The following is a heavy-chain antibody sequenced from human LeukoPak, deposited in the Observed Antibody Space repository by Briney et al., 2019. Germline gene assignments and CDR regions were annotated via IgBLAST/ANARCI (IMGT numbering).Heavy chain of an antibody. CDR2: ISSNGGST. CDR3: ARSEFLYYYYMDV. J-gene: IGHJ6*03. V-gene: IGHV3-64*01. D-gene: IGHD2/OR15-2a*01. Sequence: GGSLRLSCAASGLTFSSYAMHWVRQAPGKGLEYVSAISSNGGSTYYANSVKGRFTISRDNSKNTLYLQMGSLRAEDMAVYYCARSEFLYYYYMDVWGKGTTVTVSS. CDR1: GLTFSSYA.